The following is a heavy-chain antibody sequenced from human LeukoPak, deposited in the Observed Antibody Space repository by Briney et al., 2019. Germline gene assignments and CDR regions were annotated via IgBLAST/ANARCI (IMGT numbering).Heavy chain of an antibody. V-gene: IGHV4-61*02. J-gene: IGHJ4*02. CDR2: IFTSGST. Sequence: KSSETLSLTCTVSGGSISSGSYYWSWIRQPAGKGLEWIGRIFTSGSTKYNPSLKSRVTISVDTSKNQFSLKLSSVTAADTAVYYCMGATVDYWGQGTLVTVSS. CDR1: GGSISSGSYY. D-gene: IGHD1-26*01. CDR3: MGATVDY.